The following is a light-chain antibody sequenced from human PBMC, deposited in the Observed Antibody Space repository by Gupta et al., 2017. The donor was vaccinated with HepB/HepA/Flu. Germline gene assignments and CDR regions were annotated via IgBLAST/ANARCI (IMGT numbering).Light chain of an antibody. V-gene: IGLV1-44*01. J-gene: IGLJ1*01. CDR3: AAWDDSLNGRYV. CDR1: SSNIGSNT. CDR2: NNN. Sequence: QSVLTQPASASGTPGQRVTISCSGTSSNIGSNTVNWYQQLPGTAPKLLIYNNNQRPSGVPDRFSGSKSGTSASLAISGLQSEDEADYYCAAWDDSLNGRYVFGTRTKVTVL.